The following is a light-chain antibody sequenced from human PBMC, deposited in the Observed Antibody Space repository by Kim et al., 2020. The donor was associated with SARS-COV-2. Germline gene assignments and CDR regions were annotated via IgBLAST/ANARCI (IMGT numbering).Light chain of an antibody. CDR2: DVT. CDR3: SSYTSSSTLV. V-gene: IGLV2-14*03. J-gene: IGLJ2*01. Sequence: GQSITISCTGTSGDVGGYNYVSWYQQHPGKAPKLRIYDVTNRPSGVSNRFSGSKSGNTASLTISGLQAEDEADYYCSSYTSSSTLVFGGGTQLTVL. CDR1: SGDVGGYNY.